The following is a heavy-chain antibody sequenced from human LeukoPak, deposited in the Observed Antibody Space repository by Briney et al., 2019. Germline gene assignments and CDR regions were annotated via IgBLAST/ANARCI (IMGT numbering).Heavy chain of an antibody. CDR2: INPNSGGT. V-gene: IGHV1-2*06. CDR3: ARVLSYYDSSGYPPFD. Sequence: ASVKVSCKASGYTFTGYYMHWVRQAPGQGLEWMGRINPNSGGTNYAQKFQGRVTMTRDTSISTAYMELSSLRSEDTAVYYCARVLSYYDSSGYPPFDWGQGTLVTVSS. D-gene: IGHD3-22*01. CDR1: GYTFTGYY. J-gene: IGHJ4*02.